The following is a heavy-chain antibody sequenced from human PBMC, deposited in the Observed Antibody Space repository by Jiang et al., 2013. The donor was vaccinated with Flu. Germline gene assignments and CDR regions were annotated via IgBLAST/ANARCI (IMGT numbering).Heavy chain of an antibody. CDR2: INQDGSIK. J-gene: IGHJ4*02. V-gene: IGHV3-7*01. D-gene: IGHD6-19*01. Sequence: GGSLRLSCAASGFSLSNHWDGLVRQAPGKGLEWVTNINQDGSIKYQVDSVKGRFTISRDNAKNSLYLQMNNLRVGDTAVYYCARDLGSSSSLAVAATRGFDYWGQGTLVTVSS. CDR3: ARDLGSSSSLAVAATRGFDY. CDR1: GFSLSNHW.